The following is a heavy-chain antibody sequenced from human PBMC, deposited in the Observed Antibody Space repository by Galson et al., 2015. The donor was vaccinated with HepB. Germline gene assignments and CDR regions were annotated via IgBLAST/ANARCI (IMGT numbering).Heavy chain of an antibody. D-gene: IGHD6-13*01. CDR2: ISSSSSTI. Sequence: SLRLSCAASGFTLSSYSMNWVRQAPGKGLKWVSYISSSSSTIYYADSVKGRFTISRDNAENSLYLQMNSLRDEDTGVYYCARRRGSSSWYFDYWGQGTLVTVSS. CDR1: GFTLSSYS. J-gene: IGHJ4*02. CDR3: ARRRGSSSWYFDY. V-gene: IGHV3-48*02.